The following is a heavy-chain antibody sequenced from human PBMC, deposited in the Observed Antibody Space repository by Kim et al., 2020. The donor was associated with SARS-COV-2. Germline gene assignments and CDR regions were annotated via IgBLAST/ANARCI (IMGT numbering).Heavy chain of an antibody. J-gene: IGHJ6*01. V-gene: IGHV3-7*04. CDR1: GFTFSDHY. D-gene: IGHD6-13*01. Sequence: GGSLRLSCAASGFTFSDHYMSWIRQAPGKGLEWVANINSDGSGIYHVDSVKGRFTISRDNAKNSVFLQMNSLRAEDTALYYCAGGHYSLWGQGPTVTVSS. CDR3: AGGHYSL. CDR2: INSDGSGI.